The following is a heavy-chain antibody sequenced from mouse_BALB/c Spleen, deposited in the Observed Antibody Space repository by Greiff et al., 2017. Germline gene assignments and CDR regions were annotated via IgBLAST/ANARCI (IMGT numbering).Heavy chain of an antibody. CDR2: INPYNDGT. CDR1: GYTFTSYV. CDR3: ARGDYYGSSYSYAMDY. D-gene: IGHD1-1*01. V-gene: IGHV1-14*01. J-gene: IGHJ4*01. Sequence: EVKLQQSGPELVKPGASVKMSCKASGYTFTSYVMHWVKQKPGQGLEWIGYINPYNDGTKYNEKFKGKATLTSDKSSSTAYMELSSLTSEDSAVYYCARGDYYGSSYSYAMDYWGQGTSVTVSS.